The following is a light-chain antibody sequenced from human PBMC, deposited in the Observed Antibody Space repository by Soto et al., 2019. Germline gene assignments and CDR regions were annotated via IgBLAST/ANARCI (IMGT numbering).Light chain of an antibody. Sequence: EIVVKQSPGTLSLSPGERATLSCRASQSVSSSYLAWYQQIPGQAPRLLIYGASSRATGIPDRFSGSGSGTDLPLTISRLEPEDFAVYYCQQYGSSPLTFGQGTKV. J-gene: IGKJ1*01. CDR2: GAS. CDR3: QQYGSSPLT. V-gene: IGKV3-20*01. CDR1: QSVSSSY.